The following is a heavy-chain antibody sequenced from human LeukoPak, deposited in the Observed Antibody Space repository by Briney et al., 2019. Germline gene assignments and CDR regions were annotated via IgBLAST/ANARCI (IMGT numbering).Heavy chain of an antibody. D-gene: IGHD6-19*01. CDR3: ARQAEVAGTRGFDY. CDR2: IYYSGST. J-gene: IGHJ4*02. V-gene: IGHV4-39*01. CDR1: GGSISSSSYY. Sequence: SETLSLTCTVSGGSISSSSYYWGWIRQPPGKGLEWIGSIYYSGSTYYNPSLKSRVTISVDTSKNQSSLRLSSVTAADTAVYYCARQAEVAGTRGFDYWGQGTLVTVSS.